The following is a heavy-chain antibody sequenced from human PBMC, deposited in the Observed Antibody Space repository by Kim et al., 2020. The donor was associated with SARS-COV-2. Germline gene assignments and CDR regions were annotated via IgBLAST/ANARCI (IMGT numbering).Heavy chain of an antibody. D-gene: IGHD4-17*01. V-gene: IGHV4-34*01. J-gene: IGHJ3*02. CDR1: GGSFSGYY. CDR3: AIYLDYGGNDDAFDI. CDR2: INHSGST. Sequence: SETLSLTCAVYGGSFSGYYWSWIRQPPGKGLEWIGEINHSGSTNYNPSLKSRVTISVDTSKNQFSLKLSSVTAADTAVYYCAIYLDYGGNDDAFDIWGQG.